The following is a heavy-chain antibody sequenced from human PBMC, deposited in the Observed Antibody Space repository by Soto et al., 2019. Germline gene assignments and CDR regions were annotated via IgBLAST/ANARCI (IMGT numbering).Heavy chain of an antibody. Sequence: TLSLTCAGSGVSLTSGNWCTWVRQSPQRGLEYIGEIFHDGTANYYPSFERRVAMSVDTSRNQFSLKLTSVTAADTAVYFCARLVYDTRLNYMYFDFWGPGTLVTVSS. CDR1: GVSLTSGNW. V-gene: IGHV4-4*01. D-gene: IGHD3-10*01. CDR2: IFHDGTA. J-gene: IGHJ4*02. CDR3: ARLVYDTRLNYMYFDF.